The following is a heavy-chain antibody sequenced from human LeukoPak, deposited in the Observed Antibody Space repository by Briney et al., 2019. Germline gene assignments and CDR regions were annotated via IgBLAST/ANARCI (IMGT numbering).Heavy chain of an antibody. CDR2: INTNTGNP. Sequence: ASVKVSCKASGYTFTTYAMNWVRQAPGQGVERMGWINTNTGNPTYAQGFTGRFVFSLDTSVSTAYLQISSLKAEDTAVYYCARHYSSGWLNSDCFDYWGQGTLVTVSS. V-gene: IGHV7-4-1*02. D-gene: IGHD6-19*01. CDR1: GYTFTTYA. CDR3: ARHYSSGWLNSDCFDY. J-gene: IGHJ4*02.